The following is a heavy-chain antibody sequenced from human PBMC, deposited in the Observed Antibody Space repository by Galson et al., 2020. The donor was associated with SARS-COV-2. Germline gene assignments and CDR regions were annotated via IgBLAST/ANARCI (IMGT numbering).Heavy chain of an antibody. CDR3: ATGGSGSYSDY. Sequence: SVKVSCKASGGTFSSYAINWVHHGQGLEWVGGIIPLFSTTNYAQTFQGRVTITADKSTSIAYMELSSLRSEDTAVYYCATGGSGSYSDYWGQGTLVTVSS. D-gene: IGHD1-26*01. CDR2: IIPLFSTT. J-gene: IGHJ4*02. V-gene: IGHV1-69*06. CDR1: GGTFSSYA.